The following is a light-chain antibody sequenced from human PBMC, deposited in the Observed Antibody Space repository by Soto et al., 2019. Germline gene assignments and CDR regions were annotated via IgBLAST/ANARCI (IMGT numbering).Light chain of an antibody. J-gene: IGKJ1*01. Sequence: DIQMTQSPTTLSASVGDRVIITCRASQRMSAWLAWYQQKPGKAPKLLIYDASSLENGVPSRFSGSGSGTEFILTISSLQPDDFATYYCQQYDTYPWTFGQGTKVDIK. V-gene: IGKV1-5*01. CDR1: QRMSAW. CDR3: QQYDTYPWT. CDR2: DAS.